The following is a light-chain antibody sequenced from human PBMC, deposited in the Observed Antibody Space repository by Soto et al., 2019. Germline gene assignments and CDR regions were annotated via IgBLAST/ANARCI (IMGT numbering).Light chain of an antibody. Sequence: SYELTQPPSVSVSPGQTASITCSGDKLGDKYASWYQQKPGQSPLLVIYQDTKRPSGIPERFSGSNSGNTATLTISGTQTMDEADYYCQAWDSSPVIFGGGTKLTVL. CDR3: QAWDSSPVI. CDR2: QDT. J-gene: IGLJ2*01. CDR1: KLGDKY. V-gene: IGLV3-1*01.